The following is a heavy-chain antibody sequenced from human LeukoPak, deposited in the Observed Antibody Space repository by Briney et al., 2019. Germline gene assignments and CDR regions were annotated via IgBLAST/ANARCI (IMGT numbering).Heavy chain of an antibody. V-gene: IGHV3-23*01. CDR1: GFTFSSYA. Sequence: PGGSLRLSCAASGFTFSSYAMSWVRQAPGKGLEWVSGISGSGGSTLYADSVKGRFTISRDNSKNTLYLQMNSLRAEDTAVYYCAKRASGSGTSLYYFDYWGQGTLVTVSS. J-gene: IGHJ4*02. CDR3: AKRASGSGTSLYYFDY. D-gene: IGHD3-10*01. CDR2: ISGSGGST.